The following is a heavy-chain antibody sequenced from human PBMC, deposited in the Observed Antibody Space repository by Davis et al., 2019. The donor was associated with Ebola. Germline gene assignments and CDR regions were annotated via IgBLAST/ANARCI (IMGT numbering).Heavy chain of an antibody. Sequence: ASVKVSCKASGYTFTSYGISWVRQAPGQGLEWMGWISAYNGNTNYAQKLQGRVTMTTDTPTSTAYMELRSLRSDDTAVYYCARVWDCTNGVCYYYYGMDVWGQGTTVTVSS. CDR1: GYTFTSYG. D-gene: IGHD2-8*01. J-gene: IGHJ6*02. CDR3: ARVWDCTNGVCYYYYGMDV. V-gene: IGHV1-18*01. CDR2: ISAYNGNT.